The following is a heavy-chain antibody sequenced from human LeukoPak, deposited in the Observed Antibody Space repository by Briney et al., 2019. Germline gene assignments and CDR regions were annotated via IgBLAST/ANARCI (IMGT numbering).Heavy chain of an antibody. CDR2: ISSSSSYI. D-gene: IGHD5-18*01. CDR3: ARVMLGYSYGYYGY. CDR1: GFTFSSNR. Sequence: GGPLRLSCAASGFTFSSNRMNWFPKAPGKGLDGVSSISSSSSYIYYADSVKGRFTISRDNAKNSLYLQMNSLRAEDTAVYYCARVMLGYSYGYYGYWGQGTLVTVSS. J-gene: IGHJ4*02. V-gene: IGHV3-21*01.